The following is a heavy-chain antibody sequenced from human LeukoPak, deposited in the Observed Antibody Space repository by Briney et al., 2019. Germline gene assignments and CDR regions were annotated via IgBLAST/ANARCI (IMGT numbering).Heavy chain of an antibody. V-gene: IGHV4-61*02. D-gene: IGHD2-21*02. CDR2: IYTSGST. CDR1: GGSISSGSYY. J-gene: IGHJ6*03. Sequence: PSETLSLTCTVSGGSISSGSYYWSWIRQPAGKGLEWIGRIYTSGSTNYNPSLKSRVTISVDTSKNQFSLKLNSVTAADTAVYYCARGVTARGFYYYMDVWGKGTTVTISS. CDR3: ARGVTARGFYYYMDV.